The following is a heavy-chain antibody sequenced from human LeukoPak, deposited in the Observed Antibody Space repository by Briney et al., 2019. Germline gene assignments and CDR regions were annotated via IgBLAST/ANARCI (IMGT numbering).Heavy chain of an antibody. CDR3: ARALEGYNLHVDY. D-gene: IGHD5-24*01. Sequence: SETLSLTCTVSGGSISSSSYYWGWIRQPPGKGLEWIGSIYYSGSTYYNPSLKSRVTISVDTSKNQFSLKLSSVTAADTAVYYCARALEGYNLHVDYWGQGTLVTVSS. CDR1: GGSISSSSYY. V-gene: IGHV4-39*07. CDR2: IYYSGST. J-gene: IGHJ4*02.